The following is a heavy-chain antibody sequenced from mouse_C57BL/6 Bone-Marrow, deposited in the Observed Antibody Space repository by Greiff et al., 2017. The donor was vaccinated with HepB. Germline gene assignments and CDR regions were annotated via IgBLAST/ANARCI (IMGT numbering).Heavy chain of an antibody. D-gene: IGHD1-1*01. CDR1: GYSITSGYY. CDR3: AREGGHYYGSSYAMDY. Sequence: EVKLVESGPGLVKPSQSLSLTCSVTGYSITSGYYWNWIRQLPGNKLEWMGYISYDGSNNYNPSLKNRISITRDTSKNQFFLKLNSVTTEDTATYYCAREGGHYYGSSYAMDYWGQGTSVTVSS. J-gene: IGHJ4*01. V-gene: IGHV3-6*01. CDR2: ISYDGSN.